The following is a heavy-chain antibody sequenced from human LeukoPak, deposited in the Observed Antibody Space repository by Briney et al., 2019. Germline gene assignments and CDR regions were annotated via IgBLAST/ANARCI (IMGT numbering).Heavy chain of an antibody. CDR1: GFTFSSYT. CDR3: AKTSMFGGPIVIYYFDY. D-gene: IGHD3-16*02. CDR2: ISGSGNDT. J-gene: IGHJ4*02. Sequence: GGSLRLSCSASGFTFSSYTMSWVRQAPGKGLEWVSTISGSGNDTYYADSVKGRFTISRDNSKNTLYLQMNSLRAEDTAVYYCAKTSMFGGPIVIYYFDYWGQGTLVTVSS. V-gene: IGHV3-23*01.